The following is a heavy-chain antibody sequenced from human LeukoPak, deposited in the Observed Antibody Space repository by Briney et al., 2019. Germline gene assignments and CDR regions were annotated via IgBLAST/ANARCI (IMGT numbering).Heavy chain of an antibody. V-gene: IGHV1-2*02. CDR2: INPNSGGT. D-gene: IGHD4-17*01. CDR3: AKNMGYGDYWYFDL. Sequence: GASVKVSCKASGYTFIDYYIHWVRQAPGEGLEWMGWINPNSGGTNYAQKFQGGVTMTRDTSISTAYMELTRLNSDDTAVYYCAKNMGYGDYWYFDLWGRGTLVTVSS. CDR1: GYTFIDYY. J-gene: IGHJ2*01.